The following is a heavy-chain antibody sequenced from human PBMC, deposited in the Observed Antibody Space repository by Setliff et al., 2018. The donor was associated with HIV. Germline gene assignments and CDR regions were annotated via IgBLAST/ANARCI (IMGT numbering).Heavy chain of an antibody. J-gene: IGHJ4*02. CDR3: ARDANYIRDY. V-gene: IGHV1-18*01. Sequence: ASVKVSCKASGYTFTNYGVSWVRQAPGQGLEWMGWISANNDLVGYAQKFQGRVTMTTDTSTSTAYMELTSLRSDDTAMYYCARDANYIRDYWGQGTLVTSPQ. CDR1: GYTFTNYG. CDR2: ISANNDLV. D-gene: IGHD3-10*02.